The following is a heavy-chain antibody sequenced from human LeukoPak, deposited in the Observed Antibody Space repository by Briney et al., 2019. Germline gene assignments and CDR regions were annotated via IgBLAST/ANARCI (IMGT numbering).Heavy chain of an antibody. V-gene: IGHV3-21*01. CDR1: GFTFSSYG. D-gene: IGHD3-3*01. CDR3: ARDLTPITIFGVVPYFDY. CDR2: ISSSSSYI. Sequence: PVGSLRLSCAASGFTFSSYGMHWVRQAPGKGLEWVSSISSSSSYIYYADSVKGRFTISRDNAKNSLYLQMNSLRAEDTAVYYCARDLTPITIFGVVPYFDYWGQGTLVTVSS. J-gene: IGHJ4*02.